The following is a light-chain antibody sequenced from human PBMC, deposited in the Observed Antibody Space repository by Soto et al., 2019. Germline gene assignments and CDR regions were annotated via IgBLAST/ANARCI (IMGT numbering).Light chain of an antibody. CDR3: QQSYSTPIT. V-gene: IGKV1-39*01. CDR1: QSISSY. Sequence: DIQMTKSPSSLSASVGDRVSITCRAIQSISSYLNWYQQKPGKAPKVLIYAASNLQSGVPSRFSGSGSGTDFTLTISSLQPEDFATYYCQQSYSTPITFGQGTRLEI. J-gene: IGKJ5*01. CDR2: AAS.